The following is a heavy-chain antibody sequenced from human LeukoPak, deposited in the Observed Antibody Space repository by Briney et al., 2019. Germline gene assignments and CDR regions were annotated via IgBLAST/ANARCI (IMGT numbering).Heavy chain of an antibody. CDR2: IYHSGST. Sequence: PSQTLSLTCAVSGGSISSGGYSWSWIRQPPGKGLEWIGYIYHSGSTYYNPSLKSRVTISVDRSKNQFSLKLSSVTAADTAVYYCAREKASDFWSGYLDYWGQGTLVTVSS. CDR1: GGSISSGGYS. D-gene: IGHD3-3*01. CDR3: AREKASDFWSGYLDY. J-gene: IGHJ4*02. V-gene: IGHV4-30-2*01.